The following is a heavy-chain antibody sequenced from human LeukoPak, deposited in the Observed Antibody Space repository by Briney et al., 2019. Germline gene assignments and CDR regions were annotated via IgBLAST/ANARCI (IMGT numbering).Heavy chain of an antibody. Sequence: KTSETLSLTCAVYGGSFSGYYWSWIRQPPGKGLEWIGEINHSGSTNYNPSLKSRVTISVDTSKNQFSLKLSSVPAADTAVYYCARQGDISFWFDPWGQGTLVTVSS. D-gene: IGHD2-21*01. CDR3: ARQGDISFWFDP. CDR1: GGSFSGYY. J-gene: IGHJ5*02. V-gene: IGHV4-34*01. CDR2: INHSGST.